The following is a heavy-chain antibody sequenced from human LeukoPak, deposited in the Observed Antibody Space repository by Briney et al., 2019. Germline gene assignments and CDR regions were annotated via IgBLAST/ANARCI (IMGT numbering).Heavy chain of an antibody. CDR3: ARSKSYYESSGYDY. CDR2: INPNSGGT. D-gene: IGHD3-22*01. J-gene: IGHJ4*02. V-gene: IGHV1-2*06. Sequence: ASVKVSCKASGYTFTGYYMHWVRQAPGQGLEWMGRINPNSGGTNYAQKFQGRVTMTRDTSISTAYMELSRLRYDDTAVYYCARSKSYYESSGYDYWGQGTLVTVSS. CDR1: GYTFTGYY.